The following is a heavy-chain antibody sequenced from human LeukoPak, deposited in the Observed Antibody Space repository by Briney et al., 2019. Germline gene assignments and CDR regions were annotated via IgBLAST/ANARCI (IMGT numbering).Heavy chain of an antibody. CDR2: IRKNVDSYST. CDR3: VRLSGNYLDY. V-gene: IGHV3-72*01. J-gene: IGHJ4*02. Sequence: PGGSLRLSCAASGFTFSDHFMYWGRQAPGKGLEWVGRIRKNVDSYSTAYASSVNGIFTISRDDSTNSLYLQMNSLETEDTAVYYCVRLSGNYLDYWGQGTLVTVSS. D-gene: IGHD1-26*01. CDR1: GFTFSDHF.